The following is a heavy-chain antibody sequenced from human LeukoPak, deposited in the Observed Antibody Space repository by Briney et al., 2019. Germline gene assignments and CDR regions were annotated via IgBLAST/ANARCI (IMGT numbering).Heavy chain of an antibody. J-gene: IGHJ4*02. CDR3: AKGSQYCSGGSCPFDY. D-gene: IGHD2-15*01. Sequence: GGSLRLYCAASGFIFSSYRMNWVRRAPGKGLEWVSSISRGSYIYYADSVKGRFTISRDNSKNTLYLQMNSLRAEDTAVYYCAKGSQYCSGGSCPFDYWGQGTLVTVSS. CDR2: ISRGSYI. V-gene: IGHV3-21*04. CDR1: GFIFSSYR.